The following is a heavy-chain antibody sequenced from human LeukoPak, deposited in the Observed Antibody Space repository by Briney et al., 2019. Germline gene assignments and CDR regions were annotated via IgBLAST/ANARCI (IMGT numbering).Heavy chain of an antibody. J-gene: IGHJ6*02. CDR2: MNPNSGNT. CDR3: ARGPPRWWTAEHYYYYYYGMDV. D-gene: IGHD1-14*01. Sequence: GASVTVSCKASGYTFTSYDINWVRQATGQGLEWMGWMNPNSGNTGYAQKFQGRVTMTRNTSISTAYMELSSLRSEDTAVYYCARGPPRWWTAEHYYYYYYGMDVWGQGTTVTVSS. V-gene: IGHV1-8*01. CDR1: GYTFTSYD.